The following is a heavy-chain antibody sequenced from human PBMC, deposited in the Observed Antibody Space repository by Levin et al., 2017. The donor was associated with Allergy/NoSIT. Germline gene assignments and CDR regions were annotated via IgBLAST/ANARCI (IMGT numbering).Heavy chain of an antibody. V-gene: IGHV4-59*01. D-gene: IGHD3-3*01. CDR2: IYYSGST. CDR1: GGSISSYY. CDR3: ARGIVTYYDFWSGYYPDNWFDP. Sequence: PSETLSLTCTVSGGSISSYYWSWIRQPPGKGLEWIGYIYYSGSTNYNPSLKSRVTISVDTSKNQFSLKLSSVTAADTAVYYCARGIVTYYDFWSGYYPDNWFDPWGQGTLVTVSS. J-gene: IGHJ5*02.